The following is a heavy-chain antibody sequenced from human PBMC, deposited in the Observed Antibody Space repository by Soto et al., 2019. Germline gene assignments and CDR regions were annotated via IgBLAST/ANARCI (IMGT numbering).Heavy chain of an antibody. J-gene: IGHJ3*02. V-gene: IGHV1-69*04. CDR2: IIPILGIA. D-gene: IGHD2-21*02. CDR3: ARDRVYCGGDCYSGDAFDI. Sequence: SVKVSCKASGGTFSSYTISWVRQAPGQGLEWMGRIIPILGIANYAQKFQGRVTITADKSTSTAYMELSSLRSEDTAVYYCARDRVYCGGDCYSGDAFDIWGQGTMVTVSS. CDR1: GGTFSSYT.